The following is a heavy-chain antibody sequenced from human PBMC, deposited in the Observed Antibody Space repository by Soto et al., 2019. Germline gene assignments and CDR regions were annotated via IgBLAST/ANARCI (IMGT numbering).Heavy chain of an antibody. CDR1: GYTFSSYF. V-gene: IGHV1-18*01. CDR3: ARDLPPVDY. Sequence: QVQLVQSGAEVKKPGASVKVSCKASGYTFSSYFISWVRQAPGQGLEWMGWISAYNGNTNYAQNLQGRVTITTDTSTSTAYMELRRLRSDDTAVYYCARDLPPVDYWGQGTLVTVSS. CDR2: ISAYNGNT. J-gene: IGHJ4*02.